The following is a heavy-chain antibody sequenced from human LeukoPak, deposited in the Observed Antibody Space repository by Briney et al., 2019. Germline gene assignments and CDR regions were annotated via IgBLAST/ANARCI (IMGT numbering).Heavy chain of an antibody. V-gene: IGHV6-1*01. J-gene: IGHJ5*02. CDR3: ARTGPPHQLDNNWFDP. CDR2: TYYRSKWFN. CDR1: GDSVSSNGAT. Sequence: SQTLSLTCAISGDSVSSNGATWSCIRQSPSRGLEWLGRTYYRSKWFNDYAVSVKSRITVNPDTSKNLFSLKLSSVTAADTAVYYCARTGPPHQLDNNWFDPWGEGTLVTVSS. D-gene: IGHD6-13*01.